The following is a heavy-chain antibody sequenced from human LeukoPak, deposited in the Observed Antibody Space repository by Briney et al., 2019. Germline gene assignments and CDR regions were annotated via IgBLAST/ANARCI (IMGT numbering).Heavy chain of an antibody. Sequence: GGSLRLSCAASGFTFSSYGMHWLRQAPGKGLEWVAFIRYDGSNKYYADSVNGRFTISRNNSKNTLYLQMNSLRAEDTAVYYCAKGFLAAAENAFDIWGQGTMVTVSS. J-gene: IGHJ3*02. CDR2: IRYDGSNK. V-gene: IGHV3-30*02. CDR1: GFTFSSYG. CDR3: AKGFLAAAENAFDI. D-gene: IGHD6-13*01.